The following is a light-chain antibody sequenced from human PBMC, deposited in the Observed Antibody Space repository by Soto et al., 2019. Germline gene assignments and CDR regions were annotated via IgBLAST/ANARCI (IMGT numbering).Light chain of an antibody. CDR1: SSDVGGYNY. V-gene: IGLV2-14*01. J-gene: IGLJ1*01. CDR3: SSYTSSSFLP. Sequence: QSVLTQPASVSGSPGQSITISCTGISSDVGGYNYVSWYQQHPGKAPKLMIYEVSNRPSGVSNRFSGSKSGNTASLTISGLQAEDEADYYCSSYTSSSFLPFGTGTKVTVL. CDR2: EVS.